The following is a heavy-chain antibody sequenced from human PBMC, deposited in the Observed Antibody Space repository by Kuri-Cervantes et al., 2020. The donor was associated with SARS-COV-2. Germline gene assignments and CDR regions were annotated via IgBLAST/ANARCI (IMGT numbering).Heavy chain of an antibody. CDR1: GFTFSTYG. J-gene: IGHJ4*02. CDR3: AYDSSAFHFAY. CDR2: ISYDGSNK. Sequence: GESLKISCAASGFTFSTYGMRWVRQAPGKGLEWVAVISYDGSNKYYTDSVKGRFTISRDNSKNTLYLQMNSLRAEDTAVYYCAYDSSAFHFAYWGQGTLV. D-gene: IGHD3-22*01. V-gene: IGHV3-30*18.